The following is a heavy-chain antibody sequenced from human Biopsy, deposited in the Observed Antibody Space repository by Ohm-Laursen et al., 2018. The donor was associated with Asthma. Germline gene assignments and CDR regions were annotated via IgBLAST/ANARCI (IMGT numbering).Heavy chain of an antibody. J-gene: IGHJ4*02. Sequence: SVKVPCKSLGGTFNTYVIGWVRQAPGQGLEWMGGINSVFGTTTYPQKFQDRVTITADDSTSTVYTELSSLRSEDTAVYYCARKAGSCISRTCYSLDFWGQGTLVTVSS. D-gene: IGHD2-2*01. CDR2: INSVFGTT. V-gene: IGHV1-69*13. CDR1: GGTFNTYV. CDR3: ARKAGSCISRTCYSLDF.